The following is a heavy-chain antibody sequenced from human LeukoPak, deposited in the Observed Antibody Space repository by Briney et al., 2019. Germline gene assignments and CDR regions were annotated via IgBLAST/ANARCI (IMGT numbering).Heavy chain of an antibody. V-gene: IGHV5-51*01. CDR2: IYPGDSDT. CDR3: ARSHYYDSSGYYRIDY. Sequence: GESLKISCKGSGYSFTSYWIGWVRQMPGKGLEWMGIIYPGDSDTRYSPSFQGQVIISADKSISTAYLQWSSLKASDTAMYYCARSHYYDSSGYYRIDYWGQGTLVTVSS. J-gene: IGHJ4*02. D-gene: IGHD3-22*01. CDR1: GYSFTSYW.